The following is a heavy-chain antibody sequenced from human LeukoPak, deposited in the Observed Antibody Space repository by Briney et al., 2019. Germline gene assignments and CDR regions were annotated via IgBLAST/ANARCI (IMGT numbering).Heavy chain of an antibody. CDR2: ISGSGVRT. CDR1: GFTFSSYA. J-gene: IGHJ6*03. V-gene: IGHV3-23*01. Sequence: GGSLRLPCSASGFTFSSYAMSWVRQAPGKGLEWVSLISGSGVRTYYADSVKGRFTISRDSSKNTLHLQMNSLRAEDTAVYYCAKGSEALASTARYYYFYMDVWGKGTTVTVSS. D-gene: IGHD4-17*01. CDR3: AKGSEALASTARYYYFYMDV.